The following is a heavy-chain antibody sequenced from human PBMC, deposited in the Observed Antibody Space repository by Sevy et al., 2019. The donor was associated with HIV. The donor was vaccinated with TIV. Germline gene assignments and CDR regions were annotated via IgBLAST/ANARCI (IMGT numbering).Heavy chain of an antibody. J-gene: IGHJ3*02. CDR3: ARSIAVGRGAFDI. Sequence: ASVKVSCKASGYTFTGYYMHWVRQAPGQGLEWMGRINPNSGGTNYAQKFQGRVNMTRDTSISTAYMELSRLRSDDTAVYYCARSIAVGRGAFDIWGQGTMVTVSS. V-gene: IGHV1-2*06. CDR1: GYTFTGYY. D-gene: IGHD6-19*01. CDR2: INPNSGGT.